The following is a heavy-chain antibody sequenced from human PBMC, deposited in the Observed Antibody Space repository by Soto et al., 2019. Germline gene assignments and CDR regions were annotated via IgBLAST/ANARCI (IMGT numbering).Heavy chain of an antibody. CDR3: ARDMAKLRNYYYGMDV. V-gene: IGHV3-30-3*01. J-gene: IGHJ6*02. Sequence: PXGSLRLACTPSGFTSSSYAMHGVRQAPGKGLEWVAVISYDGSNKYYADSVKGRFTISRDNSKNTLYLQMNSLRAEDTAVYYCARDMAKLRNYYYGMDVWGQGTTVTVSS. CDR1: GFTSSSYA. D-gene: IGHD4-17*01. CDR2: ISYDGSNK.